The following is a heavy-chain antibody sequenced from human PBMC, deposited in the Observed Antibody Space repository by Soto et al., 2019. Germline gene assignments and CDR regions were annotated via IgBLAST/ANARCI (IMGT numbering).Heavy chain of an antibody. Sequence: ASVKVSCKASGYTFTSYGISWVRQAPGQGLEWMGWISAYNGNTNYAQKLQGRVTMTTDTSTSTAYVELRSLRSDDTAVYYCARDGPPCCGGDCYSDYWGQGTLVTVSS. J-gene: IGHJ4*02. D-gene: IGHD2-21*02. CDR1: GYTFTSYG. V-gene: IGHV1-18*04. CDR2: ISAYNGNT. CDR3: ARDGPPCCGGDCYSDY.